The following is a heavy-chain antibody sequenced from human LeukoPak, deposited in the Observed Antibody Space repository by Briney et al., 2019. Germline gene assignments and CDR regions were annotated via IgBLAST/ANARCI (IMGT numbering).Heavy chain of an antibody. V-gene: IGHV1-8*01. D-gene: IGHD3-10*01. CDR1: GYTLTELS. Sequence: ASVKVSCKVSGYTLTELSMHWVRQATGQGLEWMGWMNPNSGNTGYAQKFQGRVTMTRNTSISTAYMELSSLRSEDTAVYYCARGGTTELRITMVRADYGMDVWGQGTTVTVSS. J-gene: IGHJ6*02. CDR2: MNPNSGNT. CDR3: ARGGTTELRITMVRADYGMDV.